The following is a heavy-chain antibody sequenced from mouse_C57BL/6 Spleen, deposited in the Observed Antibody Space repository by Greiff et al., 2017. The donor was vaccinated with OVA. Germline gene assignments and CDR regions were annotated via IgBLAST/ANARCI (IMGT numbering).Heavy chain of an antibody. J-gene: IGHJ1*03. D-gene: IGHD3-3*01. V-gene: IGHV5-17*01. Sequence: EVQLVESGGGLVKPGGSLKLSCAASGFTFSDYGMHWVRQAPEKGLAWVAYISSGSSTIYYADTVKGRFTISRDNAKNTLCLKMTSLRSEDTAMYYCARHGDETYWYFDGWGTGTTVTVSS. CDR1: GFTFSDYG. CDR2: ISSGSSTI. CDR3: ARHGDETYWYFDG.